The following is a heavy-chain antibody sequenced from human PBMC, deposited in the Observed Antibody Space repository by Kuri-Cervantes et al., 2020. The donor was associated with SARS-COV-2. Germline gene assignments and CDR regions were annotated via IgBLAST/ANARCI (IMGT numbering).Heavy chain of an antibody. Sequence: ESLKISCTVSGGSISSYYWSWIRQPPGKGLEWIGYIYYSGSTNYNPSLKNRVTISVDTSKNQFSLKLSSVTAADTAVYYCARGGGSGSYYNGARSGYWGQGTLVTVSS. V-gene: IGHV4-59*12. CDR1: GGSISSYY. CDR3: ARGGGSGSYYNGARSGY. D-gene: IGHD3-10*01. CDR2: IYYSGST. J-gene: IGHJ4*02.